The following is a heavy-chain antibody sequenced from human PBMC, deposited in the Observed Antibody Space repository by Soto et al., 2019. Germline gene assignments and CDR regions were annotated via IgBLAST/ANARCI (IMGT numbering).Heavy chain of an antibody. D-gene: IGHD1-26*01. CDR2: IRGGGGST. V-gene: IGHV3-23*01. Sequence: PWGSLRLSFASSGFTFSRYALRWVHQDPGKGLEWVSAIRGGGGSTFYADSVKSHRTIPRDKSKNTLYVQRNSLRAEDTAVYYCAKDRSGSYVGGRLDYGGQGTLVPVS. J-gene: IGHJ4*02. CDR1: GFTFSRYA. CDR3: AKDRSGSYVGGRLDY.